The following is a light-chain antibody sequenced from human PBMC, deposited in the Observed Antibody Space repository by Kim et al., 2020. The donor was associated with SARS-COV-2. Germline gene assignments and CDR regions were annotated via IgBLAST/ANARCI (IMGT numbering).Light chain of an antibody. CDR1: SSNIGAGYD. CDR2: GNS. J-gene: IGLJ3*02. CDR3: QSYDNSLGGFVM. Sequence: RVTMSCTGSSSNIGAGYDVHWYQQLPGTAPKLLIYGNSRRPSGVPDRFSGSKSGTSASLAITGLQAEDEADYYCQSYDNSLGGFVMFGGGTQLTVL. V-gene: IGLV1-40*01.